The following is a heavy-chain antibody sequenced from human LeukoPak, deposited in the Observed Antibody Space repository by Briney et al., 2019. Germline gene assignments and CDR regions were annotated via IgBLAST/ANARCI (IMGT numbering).Heavy chain of an antibody. D-gene: IGHD4-23*01. J-gene: IGHJ4*02. Sequence: GGSLRLSCAASGFTFSSYAMSWVRQAPGKGLEWVSAISGSSGITYYADSVKGRFTISRDNSKNTLYLQMNSLRAEEKAVYYCAKVYYGGNQRNRDDYWGQGTLVTVSS. CDR3: AKVYYGGNQRNRDDY. V-gene: IGHV3-23*01. CDR1: GFTFSSYA. CDR2: ISGSSGIT.